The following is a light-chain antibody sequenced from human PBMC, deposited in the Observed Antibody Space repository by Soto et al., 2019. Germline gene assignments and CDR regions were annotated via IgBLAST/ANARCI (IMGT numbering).Light chain of an antibody. V-gene: IGKV1-5*01. CDR1: QSISNW. CDR2: DAS. CDR3: QQYYNYWT. Sequence: DIQMTQSPSTLSASVGDRVTITCRASQSISNWLAWYQQKPRKAPKLLIFDASSLESGVPSRFSGSGSGTEFTLTISSLQPDDLATYYCQQYYNYWTVGQGTKVDIK. J-gene: IGKJ1*01.